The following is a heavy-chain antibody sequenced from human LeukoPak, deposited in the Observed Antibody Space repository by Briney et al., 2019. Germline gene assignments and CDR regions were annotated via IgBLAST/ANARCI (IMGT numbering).Heavy chain of an antibody. D-gene: IGHD1-26*01. J-gene: IGHJ4*02. CDR3: ARDNGWELPRAGYFDY. Sequence: ASVKVSCKASGYTFTSYGISWVRQAPGQGLEWMGWISAYNGNTNYAQKLQGRVTMTTDTSTSTAYMELRSLRSDDTALYYCARDNGWELPRAGYFDYWGQGTLVTVSS. CDR1: GYTFTSYG. CDR2: ISAYNGNT. V-gene: IGHV1-18*01.